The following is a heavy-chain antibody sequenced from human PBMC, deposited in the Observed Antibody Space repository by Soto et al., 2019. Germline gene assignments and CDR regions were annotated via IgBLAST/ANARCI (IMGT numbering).Heavy chain of an antibody. Sequence: PGWSLRLSCAASGFTFSSYEMNLVRQAPGKGLEWVSYISSSGSTIYYADSVKGRFTISRDNAKNSLYLQMNSLRAEDTAVYYCARGYYDSSVYYLPGIWGEGTLVAVS. D-gene: IGHD3-22*01. CDR3: ARGYYDSSVYYLPGI. CDR1: GFTFSSYE. CDR2: ISSSGSTI. V-gene: IGHV3-48*03. J-gene: IGHJ4*02.